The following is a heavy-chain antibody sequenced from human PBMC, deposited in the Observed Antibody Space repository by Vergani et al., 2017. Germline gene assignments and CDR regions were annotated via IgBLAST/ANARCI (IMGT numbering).Heavy chain of an antibody. CDR3: ARARAGLSSSVWFDP. CDR2: INPNSGGT. Sequence: QVQLVQSGAEVKKPGASVKVSCKAPGYTFTGYYMHWVRQAPGQGLEWRGWINPNSGGTNYAQKFQGRVTMTRDTSISTAYMELSRLRSDSTAVYYCARARAGLSSSVWFDPWGQGTLVTVSS. J-gene: IGHJ5*02. D-gene: IGHD6-6*01. CDR1: GYTFTGYY. V-gene: IGHV1-2*02.